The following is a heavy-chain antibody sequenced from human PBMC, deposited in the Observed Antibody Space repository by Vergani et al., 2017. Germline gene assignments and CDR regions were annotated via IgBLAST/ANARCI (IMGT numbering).Heavy chain of an antibody. CDR3: AKAPAVYGVYDNYYSSGMDV. D-gene: IGHD5/OR15-5a*01. CDR1: GFTFSSYE. V-gene: IGHV3-48*03. J-gene: IGHJ6*02. Sequence: EVQLVESGGGLVQPGGSLRLSCAASGFTFSSYEMNWVRQAPGKGLEWVSYISSSGSTIYYADSVKGRFTISRDNAKNSLYLQMNSLRAEDTAVYYCAKAPAVYGVYDNYYSSGMDVWGQGPTVTVSS. CDR2: ISSSGSTI.